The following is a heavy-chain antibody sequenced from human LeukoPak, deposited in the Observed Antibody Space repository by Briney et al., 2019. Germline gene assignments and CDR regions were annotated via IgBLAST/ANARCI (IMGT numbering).Heavy chain of an antibody. D-gene: IGHD6-13*01. V-gene: IGHV7-4-1*02. J-gene: IGHJ4*02. CDR1: GYTFTSYA. CDR3: ASGDSFSRYNY. CDR2: INTNTGNP. Sequence: GASVKVSCKASGYTFTSYAMNWVRQAPGQGLEWMGWINTNTGNPTYAQGFTGRFVFSLDTSVSTAYLQISSLKPSDTAIFYCASGDSFSRYNYWGQGTLVTVSS.